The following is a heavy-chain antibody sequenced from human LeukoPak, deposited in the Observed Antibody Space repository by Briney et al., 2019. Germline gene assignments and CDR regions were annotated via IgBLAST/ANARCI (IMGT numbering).Heavy chain of an antibody. V-gene: IGHV4-39*07. D-gene: IGHD5-12*01. CDR1: GGSISSSSYY. J-gene: IGHJ4*02. CDR3: ARGVATIRTYYFDY. Sequence: ASETLSLTCTVSGGSISSSSYYWGWIRQPPGKGLEWIGSIYYSGSTYYNPSLKSRVTISVDTSKNQFSLKLSSVTAADTAVYYCARGVATIRTYYFDYWGQGTLVTVSS. CDR2: IYYSGST.